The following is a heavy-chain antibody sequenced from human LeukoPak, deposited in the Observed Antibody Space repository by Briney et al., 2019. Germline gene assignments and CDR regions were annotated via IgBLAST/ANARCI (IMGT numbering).Heavy chain of an antibody. J-gene: IGHJ4*02. D-gene: IGHD3-22*01. CDR1: GFTFSSYA. CDR2: ISGSGGST. V-gene: IGHV3-23*01. CDR3: ARDQIYYDSSGYYSPFDY. Sequence: GGSLRLSCAASGFTFSSYAMSWVRQAPGKGLEWVSAISGSGGSTYYADSVKGRFTISRDNAKNSLYLQMNSLRAEDTAVYYCARDQIYYDSSGYYSPFDYWGQGTLVTVSS.